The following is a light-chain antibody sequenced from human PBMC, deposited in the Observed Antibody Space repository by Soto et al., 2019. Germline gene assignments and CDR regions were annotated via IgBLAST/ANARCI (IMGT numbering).Light chain of an antibody. Sequence: DIVMTQSPDSLAVSLGGRANINCKSSQSVLYSSNNKNYLAWYQQRPGQPPKLLIYWASTRESGVPDRFSGSGSGTDFTLTITSLQAEDVAVYYCQQYESTPPTFGQGTKLEIK. V-gene: IGKV4-1*01. CDR1: QSVLYSSNNKNY. CDR3: QQYESTPPT. CDR2: WAS. J-gene: IGKJ2*01.